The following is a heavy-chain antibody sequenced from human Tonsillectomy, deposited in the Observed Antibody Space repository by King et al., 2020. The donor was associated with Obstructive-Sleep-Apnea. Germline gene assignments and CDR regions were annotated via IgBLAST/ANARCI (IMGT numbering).Heavy chain of an antibody. CDR1: GGSISSYY. J-gene: IGHJ4*02. Sequence: VQLQESGPGLVKPSETLSLTCTVSGGSISSYYWSWIRQPPGKGLEWIGYIYYIGSTHYNPSLKSRVTISVDTSKNQFSLKLSSVTAADTAVYYCARHPGIAAAGDYWGQGTLVTVSS. V-gene: IGHV4-59*08. CDR2: IYYIGST. D-gene: IGHD6-13*01. CDR3: ARHPGIAAAGDY.